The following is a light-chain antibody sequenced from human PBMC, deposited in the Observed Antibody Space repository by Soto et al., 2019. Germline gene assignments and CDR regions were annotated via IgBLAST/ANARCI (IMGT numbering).Light chain of an antibody. V-gene: IGKV1-5*01. CDR3: QQYQSYLS. CDR1: QNINTW. Sequence: DIHMTQSPSTLSASVGDRFTITCRASQNINTWVAWYQQKPGKAPNLLIYRASTLESGVPSRLSGSGSGTEFTLTISSLQPDDSATYFCQQYQSYLSFAGGTKVDIK. CDR2: RAS. J-gene: IGKJ4*01.